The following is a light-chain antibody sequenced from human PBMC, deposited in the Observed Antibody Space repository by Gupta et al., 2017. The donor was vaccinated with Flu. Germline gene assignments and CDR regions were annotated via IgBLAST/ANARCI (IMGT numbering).Light chain of an antibody. V-gene: IGKV1-5*03. J-gene: IGKJ5*01. CDR3: RQYNRYPIT. CDR1: QSSSSW. CDR2: KES. Sequence: GERVTITCRTSQSSSSWLAWYQQKQAEDPTSLIYKESTIRSGVISRICSSRSWTEFTILISSLQPDEYATDYYRQYNRYPITFGQGTQLEIK.